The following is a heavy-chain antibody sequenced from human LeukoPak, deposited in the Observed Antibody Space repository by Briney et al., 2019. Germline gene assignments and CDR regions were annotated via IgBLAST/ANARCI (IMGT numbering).Heavy chain of an antibody. Sequence: SETLSLTCTVSGGSISSYYWSWIRQSPGKGLDWIGYVYYSGSTKYNPSLKSRVTISVDTSKNQFSLKLSSVTAADTAVYYCARSYYGSGRYGPQFDYWGQGTLVTVSS. D-gene: IGHD3-10*01. J-gene: IGHJ4*02. V-gene: IGHV4-59*01. CDR2: VYYSGST. CDR1: GGSISSYY. CDR3: ARSYYGSGRYGPQFDY.